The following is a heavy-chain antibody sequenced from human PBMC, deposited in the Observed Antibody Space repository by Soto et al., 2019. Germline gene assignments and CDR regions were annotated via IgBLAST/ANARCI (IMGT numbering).Heavy chain of an antibody. Sequence: GGSLRLSCAVAGFTFSTYAMHWVRQAPGKGLEWVAVISYDGSNRYYADSVKGRFTISRDNSTNTIYMQMNSLRPDDTAVYYCAREGYSYDSSGYSLPYYFDYWGQGTLVTVSS. CDR1: GFTFSTYA. CDR3: AREGYSYDSSGYSLPYYFDY. CDR2: ISYDGSNR. D-gene: IGHD3-22*01. J-gene: IGHJ4*02. V-gene: IGHV3-30-3*01.